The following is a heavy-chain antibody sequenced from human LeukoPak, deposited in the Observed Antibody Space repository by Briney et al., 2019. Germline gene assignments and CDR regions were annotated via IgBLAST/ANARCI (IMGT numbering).Heavy chain of an antibody. Sequence: SETLSLTCAVYGGSFSGYYWSWIRQPPGKGLEWIGEINHSGSTNYNPSLKSRVTISVDTSKNQFSLKLSSVTAADTAVYYCARLGPYSSSSRKNDYWGQGTLVTVSS. D-gene: IGHD6-6*01. CDR1: GGSFSGYY. V-gene: IGHV4-34*01. CDR3: ARLGPYSSSSRKNDY. J-gene: IGHJ4*02. CDR2: INHSGST.